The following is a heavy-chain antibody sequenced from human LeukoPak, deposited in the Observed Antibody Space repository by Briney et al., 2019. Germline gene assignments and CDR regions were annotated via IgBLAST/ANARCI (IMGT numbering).Heavy chain of an antibody. D-gene: IGHD1-26*01. CDR2: INPNSGGT. J-gene: IGHJ3*02. CDR1: GYTFTGYY. V-gene: IGHV1-2*02. CDR3: ARVEGELLAPPSSGWAFDI. Sequence: ASVNVSCKASGYTFTGYYMHWVRQAPGQGLEWMGWINPNSGGTNYAQKFQGRVTMTRDTSISTAYMELSRLRSGDTAVYYCARVEGELLAPPSSGWAFDIWGQGAMVTVSS.